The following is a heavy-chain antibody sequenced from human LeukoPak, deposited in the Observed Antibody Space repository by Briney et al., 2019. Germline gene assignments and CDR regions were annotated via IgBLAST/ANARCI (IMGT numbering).Heavy chain of an antibody. CDR2: IRFDGSTQ. CDR1: GFIFSNYG. J-gene: IGHJ4*02. V-gene: IGHV3-30*02. Sequence: GGPLRLSCAASGFIFSNYGMHWVRHSPDKGLEWVTFIRFDGSTQYYADSVKGRFTISRDNSKDTLYLQMSSLRLEDTGVYYCAKEGGDGSPFDYWGQGILVTVSS. D-gene: IGHD5-24*01. CDR3: AKEGGDGSPFDY.